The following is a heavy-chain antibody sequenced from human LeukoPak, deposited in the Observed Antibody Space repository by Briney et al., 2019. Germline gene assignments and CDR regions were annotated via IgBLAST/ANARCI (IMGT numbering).Heavy chain of an antibody. CDR1: GGSISSSSYY. Sequence: SETLSLTCTVSGGSISSSSYYWGWIRQPPGKGLEWIGSIYISGSTNYNPSLKSRVTISVDTSKNQFSLNLNSVTAADTAVYYCVRGPYSSSWYQGADWGQGTLVTVSS. CDR2: IYISGST. CDR3: VRGPYSSSWYQGAD. V-gene: IGHV4-39*07. D-gene: IGHD6-13*01. J-gene: IGHJ4*02.